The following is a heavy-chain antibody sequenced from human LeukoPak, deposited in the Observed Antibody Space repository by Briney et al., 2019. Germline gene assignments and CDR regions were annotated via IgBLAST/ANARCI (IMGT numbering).Heavy chain of an antibody. CDR2: INPEGSEK. CDR3: ARDLAYSRLDY. Sequence: GGSLRLPCAVSGLTFSSSWMDWVRQAPGKGLEWVASINPEGSEKYSADSVKGRFTISRDNAKNSLYLQMDSLRVEDTAFYYCARDLAYSRLDYWGQGMLVTVSS. D-gene: IGHD5-18*01. J-gene: IGHJ4*02. V-gene: IGHV3-7*01. CDR1: GLTFSSSW.